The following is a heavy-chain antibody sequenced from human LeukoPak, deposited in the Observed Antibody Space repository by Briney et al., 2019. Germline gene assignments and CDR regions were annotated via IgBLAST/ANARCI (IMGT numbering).Heavy chain of an antibody. Sequence: ASVKVSCKASGYTFTGYYMHWVRQAPGQGLEWMGRINPNSGGTNYAQKFQGRVTMTRDTSISTAYMELSRLRSDDTAVYYCAREGRAYCSSTSCPIRGDWFDPWGQGTLVTVSS. CDR1: GYTFTGYY. CDR3: AREGRAYCSSTSCPIRGDWFDP. J-gene: IGHJ5*02. CDR2: INPNSGGT. D-gene: IGHD2-2*01. V-gene: IGHV1-2*06.